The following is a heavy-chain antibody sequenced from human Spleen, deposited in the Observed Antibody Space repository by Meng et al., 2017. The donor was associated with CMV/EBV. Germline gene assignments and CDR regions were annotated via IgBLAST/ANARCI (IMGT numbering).Heavy chain of an antibody. J-gene: IGHJ4*02. CDR2: IYHSGST. CDR1: GYSISSGYY. D-gene: IGHD3-22*01. CDR3: ARSYGGYYRFDY. V-gene: IGHV4-38-2*02. Sequence: GSLRLSCSVSGYSISSGYYWGWIRQPPGKGLEWIGSIYHSGSTYYNPSLKSRVTISVDTSKNQFFLKLSSVTAADTSMYYCARSYGGYYRFDYWGQGTLVTVSS.